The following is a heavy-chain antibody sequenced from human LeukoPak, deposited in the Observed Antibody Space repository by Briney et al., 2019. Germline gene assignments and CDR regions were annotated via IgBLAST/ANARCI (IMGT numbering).Heavy chain of an antibody. CDR2: INTNTGNP. Sequence: ASVKVSCKASGYTFTSYAMNWVRQAPGQGLEWMGWINTNTGNPTYAQGFTGRFVFSLDTSVSTAYVQISSLKAEDTTVYYCARDGAVAGPNFDYWGQGTLVTVSS. CDR3: ARDGAVAGPNFDY. J-gene: IGHJ4*02. V-gene: IGHV7-4-1*02. CDR1: GYTFTSYA. D-gene: IGHD6-19*01.